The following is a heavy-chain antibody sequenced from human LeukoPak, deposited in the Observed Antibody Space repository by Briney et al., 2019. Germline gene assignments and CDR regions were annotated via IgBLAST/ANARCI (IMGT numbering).Heavy chain of an antibody. CDR2: INPSGGST. CDR3: ARDEYLGGNNAFDI. D-gene: IGHD2-15*01. V-gene: IGHV1-46*01. J-gene: IGHJ3*02. CDR1: GYTFISYY. Sequence: GSSVQVSCQASGYTFISYYMHWVQQAPGQGLEWMGIINPSGGSTSYAQKFQGRVTMTRDTSTSTVYMELSSLRSEDTAVYYCARDEYLGGNNAFDIWGQGTMVTVSS.